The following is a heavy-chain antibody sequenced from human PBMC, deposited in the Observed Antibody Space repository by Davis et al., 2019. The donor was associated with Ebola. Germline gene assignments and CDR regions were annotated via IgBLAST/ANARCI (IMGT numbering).Heavy chain of an antibody. CDR2: MYYSGST. V-gene: IGHV4-39*07. CDR1: GGSISSSTYY. J-gene: IGHJ5*02. CDR3: ARRARDYGDYGLWWFDP. Sequence: PSETLSLTCTVSGGSISSSTYYWGWIRQPPGKGLEWIGSMYYSGSTYYNPSLKSRVTISVDTSKNQFSLKLSSVTAADTAVYYCARRARDYGDYGLWWFDPWGQGTLVTVSS. D-gene: IGHD4-17*01.